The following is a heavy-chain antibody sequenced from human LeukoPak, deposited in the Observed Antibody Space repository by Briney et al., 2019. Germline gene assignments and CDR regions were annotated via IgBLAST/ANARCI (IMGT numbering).Heavy chain of an antibody. J-gene: IGHJ4*02. V-gene: IGHV3-7*03. D-gene: IGHD3-10*01. CDR1: GFTFSRYW. Sequence: PGGSLRLSCAASGFTFSRYWMSWVRQAPGKGLEWVANIKEDGSEKYYVDSVKGRFTISRDNAKNSLYLQMDSLRAEDTAVYYCAGTMVRGVRTGVYWGQGTLVTVSS. CDR3: AGTMVRGVRTGVY. CDR2: IKEDGSEK.